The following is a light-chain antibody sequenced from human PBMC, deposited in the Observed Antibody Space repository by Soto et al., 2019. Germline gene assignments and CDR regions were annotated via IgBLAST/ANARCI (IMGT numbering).Light chain of an antibody. V-gene: IGLV2-23*01. CDR1: SCDVGSYNL. CDR2: EGS. Sequence: QPVLTQPASVSGSPGQSITISCTGTSCDVGSYNLVSWYQQHPGKAPKLMIYEGSKRPSGVSNRFSGSKSGNTASLTISGLQAEDEADYYCCSYAGSSTFYVFGTGTKATVL. J-gene: IGLJ1*01. CDR3: CSYAGSSTFYV.